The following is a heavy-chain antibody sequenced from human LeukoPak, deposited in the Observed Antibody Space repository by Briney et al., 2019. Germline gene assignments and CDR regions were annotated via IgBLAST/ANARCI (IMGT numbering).Heavy chain of an antibody. V-gene: IGHV3-23*01. Sequence: GGSLRLSCAASGFTFSSYGMSWVRQAPGKGLEWVSAISGSGGSTYYADSVKGRFTISRDNSKNTLYLQMNSLRAEDTAVYYCARSGCSSTSCYKNFDYWGQGTLVTVSS. CDR3: ARSGCSSTSCYKNFDY. D-gene: IGHD2-2*02. CDR1: GFTFSSYG. CDR2: ISGSGGST. J-gene: IGHJ4*02.